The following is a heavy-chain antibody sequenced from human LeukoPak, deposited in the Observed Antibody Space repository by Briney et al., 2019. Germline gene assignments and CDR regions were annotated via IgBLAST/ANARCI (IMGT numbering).Heavy chain of an antibody. CDR1: GYTFTSYG. Sequence: GASVNVSCKASGYTFTSYGISWVRQAPGQGLEWMGWISAYNGNTNYAQKLQGRVTMTTDTSTSTAYMELRSLRSDDTAVYYCARAHKDYYDSSGYYYWGQGTLVTVSS. V-gene: IGHV1-18*01. CDR2: ISAYNGNT. D-gene: IGHD3-22*01. CDR3: ARAHKDYYDSSGYYY. J-gene: IGHJ4*02.